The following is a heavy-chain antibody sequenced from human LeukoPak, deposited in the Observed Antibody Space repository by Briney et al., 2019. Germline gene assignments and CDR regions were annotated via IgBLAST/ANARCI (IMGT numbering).Heavy chain of an antibody. CDR3: ARDGRYDDGRYYYYMDV. J-gene: IGHJ6*03. V-gene: IGHV4-38-2*02. Sequence: SETLSLTCTVSGYSITNGFYWGWVRQPPGKGGEWIGTFYHSGSTYFNPSLERRVTISVDTSKNQFSLRLTSVTAADTAVYYCARDGRYDDGRYYYYMDVWGKGTTVTVSS. CDR1: GYSITNGFY. CDR2: FYHSGST. D-gene: IGHD5-12*01.